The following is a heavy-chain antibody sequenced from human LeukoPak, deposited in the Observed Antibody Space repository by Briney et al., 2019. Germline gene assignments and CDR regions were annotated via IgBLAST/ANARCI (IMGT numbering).Heavy chain of an antibody. CDR1: GFTFSSYA. CDR3: AKAPEHIVVVTAIDY. CDR2: ISGSGGST. J-gene: IGHJ4*02. Sequence: SGGSLRLSCAASGFTFSSYAMSWVRQAPGKGLEWVSAISGSGGSTYYADSVKGRFTISRDNSKNTLYLQMNSLRAEDTAVYYCAKAPEHIVVVTAIDYWGQGTLVTVSS. D-gene: IGHD2-21*02. V-gene: IGHV3-23*01.